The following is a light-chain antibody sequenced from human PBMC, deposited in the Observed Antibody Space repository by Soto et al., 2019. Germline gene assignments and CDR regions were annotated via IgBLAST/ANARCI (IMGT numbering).Light chain of an antibody. CDR2: DAS. CDR1: QDVGNF. CDR3: QQYCKPFT. V-gene: IGKV1-33*01. J-gene: IGKJ3*01. Sequence: DTQMTQSPSSLSASLGDRVTITCQANQDVGNFLNWYQQKPGKAPKVVIYDASNLPPGVPSRFSGSESGTQFAFTITSLQSEDVGTYYCQQYCKPFTLGPGTKVDIQ.